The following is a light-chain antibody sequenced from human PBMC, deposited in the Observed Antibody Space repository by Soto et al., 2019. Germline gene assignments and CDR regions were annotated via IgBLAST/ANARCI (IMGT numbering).Light chain of an antibody. CDR3: QHYNYWPPKT. J-gene: IGKJ1*01. V-gene: IGKV3-15*01. CDR2: GAY. CDR1: QSVGNN. Sequence: EIVMTQSPSALSVSPLERTTLSGRASQSVGNNLAWYQQKPGQAPRLLIYGAYTRATGIPARFSGSGSGTDFTLTISSLQSEDFAVYYCQHYNYWPPKTFGQGTRWISN.